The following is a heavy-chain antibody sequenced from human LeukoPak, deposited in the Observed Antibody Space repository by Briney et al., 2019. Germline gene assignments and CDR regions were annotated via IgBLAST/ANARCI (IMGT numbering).Heavy chain of an antibody. CDR2: IIPIFGTA. CDR3: ARDSNGDYGFDY. J-gene: IGHJ4*02. CDR1: GGTFNSYA. V-gene: IGHV1-69*05. D-gene: IGHD4-17*01. Sequence: SVKVSCKASGGTFNSYAISWVRQAPGQGVEWMGGIIPIFGTANYAQKFQGRVTITTDESTSTAYMELSSLRSEDTAVYYCARDSNGDYGFDYWGQGTLVTVSS.